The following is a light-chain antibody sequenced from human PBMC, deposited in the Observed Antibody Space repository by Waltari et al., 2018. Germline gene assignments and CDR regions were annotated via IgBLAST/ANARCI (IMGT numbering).Light chain of an antibody. V-gene: IGLV2-14*01. CDR3: ASYTTSSTGV. CDR1: SSYIGAYHY. CDR2: EVS. J-gene: IGLJ3*02. Sequence: QSALTQPASVSGSPGQSITISCTGTSSYIGAYHYVSWYQQYPGTAPKLMIYEVSNRPSGVSDRFSGSKSGNTASLTISGLQAEDEADYYCASYTTSSTGVFGGGTKLTVL.